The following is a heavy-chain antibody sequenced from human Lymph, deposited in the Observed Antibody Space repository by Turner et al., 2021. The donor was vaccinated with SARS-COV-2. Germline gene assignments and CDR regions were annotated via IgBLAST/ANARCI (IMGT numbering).Heavy chain of an antibody. J-gene: IGHJ4*02. CDR1: DFIVSSNY. CDR3: ARVLPYGDYFDY. V-gene: IGHV3-53*01. D-gene: IGHD4-17*01. Sequence: EVKLVESGGGLIQPGGSLRLSCAASDFIVSSNYMTWVRQAPGKGLEWVSIIYSGGSTFYADSVKGRFTISRDNSRNTLYLQMNSLRAEDTAVYYCARVLPYGDYFDYWGQGTLVTVSS. CDR2: IYSGGST.